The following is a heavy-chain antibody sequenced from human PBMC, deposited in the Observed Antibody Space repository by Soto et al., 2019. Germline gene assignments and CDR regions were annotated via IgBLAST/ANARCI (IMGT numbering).Heavy chain of an antibody. J-gene: IGHJ6*02. CDR2: IKQDGTEK. Sequence: GGSLRLSCAASGFTFSTYWMSWVRRTPGKGLEWVANIKQDGTEKYYVDSVRGRLTVSRDDAKSSLYLQMNSLRVEDTAVYYCTTSPHRDSERVFVWGQGTTVTVSS. CDR3: TTSPHRDSERVFV. CDR1: GFTFSTYW. D-gene: IGHD1-26*01. V-gene: IGHV3-7*01.